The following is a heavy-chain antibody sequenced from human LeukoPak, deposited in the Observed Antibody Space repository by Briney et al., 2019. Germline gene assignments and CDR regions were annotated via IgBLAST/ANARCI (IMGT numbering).Heavy chain of an antibody. Sequence: SETLSLTCAVYGGSFSGYYWSWIRQPPGKRLEWIGEINHSGSTNYNPSLKSRVTISVDTSKNQFSLKLSSVTAADTAVYYCARAESGWYNDYWGQGTLVTVSS. CDR3: ARAESGWYNDY. V-gene: IGHV4-34*01. CDR1: GGSFSGYY. D-gene: IGHD6-19*01. J-gene: IGHJ4*02. CDR2: INHSGST.